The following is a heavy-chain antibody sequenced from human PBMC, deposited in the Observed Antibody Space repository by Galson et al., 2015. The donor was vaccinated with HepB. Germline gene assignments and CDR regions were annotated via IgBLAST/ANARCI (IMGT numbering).Heavy chain of an antibody. Sequence: SLRLSCAASGFTVSSNYMSWVRQAPGKGLEWVSVIHSGGSTYYADSVKGRFTISRDNSKNALYLQMNNLRAEDTAVYYCARAGGSDTSYGMDVWGQGTTVTVSS. D-gene: IGHD5-12*01. CDR2: IHSGGST. CDR3: ARAGGSDTSYGMDV. V-gene: IGHV3-66*01. J-gene: IGHJ6*02. CDR1: GFTVSSNY.